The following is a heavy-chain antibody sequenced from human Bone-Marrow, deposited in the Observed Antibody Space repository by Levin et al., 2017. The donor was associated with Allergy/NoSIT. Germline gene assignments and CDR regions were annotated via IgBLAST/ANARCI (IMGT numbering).Heavy chain of an antibody. CDR3: VKGHLVIAAELLDAFDL. D-gene: IGHD6-13*01. CDR2: ISWNSDSI. Sequence: GGSLRLSCASSGSTIEEYAMYWVRQVPGKGLEWVSGISWNSDSIGYADSVKGRFTISRDNAKNSLYLEMNSLTGEDTALYYCVKGHLVIAAELLDAFDLWGEGTMVIVA. J-gene: IGHJ3*01. V-gene: IGHV3-9*01. CDR1: GSTIEEYA.